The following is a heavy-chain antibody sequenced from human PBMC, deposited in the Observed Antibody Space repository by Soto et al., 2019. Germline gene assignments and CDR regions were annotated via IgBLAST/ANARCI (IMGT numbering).Heavy chain of an antibody. Sequence: QVQLQESGPGLVKPSQTLSLTCTVSGGSISSGGYYWSRIRQHPGKGLEWIGNIYYSGSTYYNPSLKSRVTISVDTSKNQFSLKLSSVTAADTAVYYCARALYDSWSGYYDYWGQGTLVTVSS. CDR2: IYYSGST. D-gene: IGHD3-3*01. J-gene: IGHJ4*02. CDR3: ARALYDSWSGYYDY. V-gene: IGHV4-31*03. CDR1: GGSISSGGYY.